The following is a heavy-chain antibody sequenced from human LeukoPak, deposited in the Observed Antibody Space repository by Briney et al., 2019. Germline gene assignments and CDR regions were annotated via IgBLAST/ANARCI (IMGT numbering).Heavy chain of an antibody. Sequence: PSETLSLTCTVSGGSISSSSYYWGWIRQPPGKGLEWIGSIYYSGSTYYNPSLKSRVTISVDTSKNQFSLKLSSVTAADTAVYYCARDFSLSRYCSGGSCYSWFDPWGQGTLVTVSS. CDR2: IYYSGST. J-gene: IGHJ5*02. V-gene: IGHV4-39*07. CDR1: GGSISSSSYY. D-gene: IGHD2-15*01. CDR3: ARDFSLSRYCSGGSCYSWFDP.